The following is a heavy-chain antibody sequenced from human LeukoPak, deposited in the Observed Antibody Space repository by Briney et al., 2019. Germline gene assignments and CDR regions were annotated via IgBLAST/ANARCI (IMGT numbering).Heavy chain of an antibody. CDR1: GFTFDDYA. D-gene: IGHD3-22*01. CDR3: AKAQYYYDSSGRPSSAFDI. J-gene: IGHJ3*02. V-gene: IGHV3-43*02. Sequence: GGSLRLSCAASGFTFDDYAMHWVRQAPGKGLEWVSLISGDGGSTYYADSVKGRFTISRDNSKNSLYLQMNSPRTEDTALYYCAKAQYYYDSSGRPSSAFDIWGQGTMVTVSS. CDR2: ISGDGGST.